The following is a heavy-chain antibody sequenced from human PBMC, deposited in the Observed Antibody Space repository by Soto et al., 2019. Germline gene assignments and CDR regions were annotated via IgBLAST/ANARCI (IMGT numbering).Heavy chain of an antibody. Sequence: VQLLESGGGLVQPGVSLRLSCAASGFTFSTYAMSWVRQAPGKGLEWVSAISGSGGSTYYADSVKGRFTISRDNSKNTLYLQMNSLRAEDTAVYYCAKEGGYDFWSGTHDAFDIWGQGTMVTVSS. D-gene: IGHD3-3*01. V-gene: IGHV3-23*01. CDR3: AKEGGYDFWSGTHDAFDI. J-gene: IGHJ3*02. CDR1: GFTFSTYA. CDR2: ISGSGGST.